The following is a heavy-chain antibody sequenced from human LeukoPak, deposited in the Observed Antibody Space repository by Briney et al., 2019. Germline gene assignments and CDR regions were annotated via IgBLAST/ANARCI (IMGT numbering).Heavy chain of an antibody. V-gene: IGHV4-34*01. J-gene: IGHJ3*02. CDR3: ARGPEYYDSSGYQSSNAFDI. CDR2: INHSGST. D-gene: IGHD3-22*01. Sequence: PSETLSLTCAVYGGSFSGYYWSWIRQPPGKGLEWIGEINHSGSTNYNPSLKSRVTISVDTSKNQFSLKLSSVTAADTAVHYCARGPEYYDSSGYQSSNAFDIWGQGTMVTVSS. CDR1: GGSFSGYY.